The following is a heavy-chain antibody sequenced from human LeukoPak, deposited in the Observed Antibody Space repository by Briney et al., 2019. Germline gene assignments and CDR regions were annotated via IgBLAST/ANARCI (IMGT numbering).Heavy chain of an antibody. CDR2: ISYSGST. CDR1: GGSISTSYY. V-gene: IGHV4-39*01. D-gene: IGHD6-13*01. J-gene: IGHJ4*02. CDR3: ELRSVAATVSFDY. Sequence: PSETLSLTCTVSGGSISTSYYWGWIRQPPGKGLEWTGSISYSGSTNYNPSLKSRVTISVDTSRNQFSLKLSSVTAADTAVYYCELRSVAATVSFDYWGQGTLVTVSS.